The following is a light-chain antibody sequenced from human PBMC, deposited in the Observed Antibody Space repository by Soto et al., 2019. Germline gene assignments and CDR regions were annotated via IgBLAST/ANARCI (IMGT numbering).Light chain of an antibody. CDR3: QSYDRSLSDHV. Sequence: QSVLTQPRSVSGSPGQSVTISCTGTSSDVGGYNYVSWYQQHPGKAPKLMIYDVSKRPSGVPDCFSGSKSGTSASLAISGLQAEDEADYYCQSYDRSLSDHVFGTGTKVTVL. CDR2: DVS. CDR1: SSDVGGYNY. V-gene: IGLV2-11*01. J-gene: IGLJ1*01.